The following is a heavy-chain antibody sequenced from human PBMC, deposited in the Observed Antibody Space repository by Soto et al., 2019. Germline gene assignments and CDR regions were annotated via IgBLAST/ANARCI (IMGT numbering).Heavy chain of an antibody. CDR1: GGSISSYY. V-gene: IGHV4-4*07. J-gene: IGHJ4*02. CDR2: IYTSGTT. CDR3: ARDEGWSSTWYTLGLDYFDF. Sequence: SETLSLTCSVSGGSISSYYWSWIRQPAGKGLEWIGRIYTSGTTNYNPSLKSRVTMSVETSNNQVSLKLTSVTAADTAVYYCARDEGWSSTWYTLGLDYFDFWGQGTLVTVSS. D-gene: IGHD6-13*01.